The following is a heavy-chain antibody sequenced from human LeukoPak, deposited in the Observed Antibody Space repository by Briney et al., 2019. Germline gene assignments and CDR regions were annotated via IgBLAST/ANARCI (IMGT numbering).Heavy chain of an antibody. D-gene: IGHD7-27*01. J-gene: IGHJ5*02. V-gene: IGHV1-2*02. CDR3: ARDFSGDHSNWFDP. CDR2: INPNGGGT. CDR1: GYTFTAFY. Sequence: ASVKVSCKAPGYTFTAFYTHWLRQAPGQGLEWMGWINPNGGGTIYAQKFQGRVTMTSDTSISTVHMELSGLRSDDTAVYYCARDFSGDHSNWFDPWGQGALVTVSS.